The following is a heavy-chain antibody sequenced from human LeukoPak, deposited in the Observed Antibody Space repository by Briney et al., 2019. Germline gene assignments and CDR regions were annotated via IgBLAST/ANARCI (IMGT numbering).Heavy chain of an antibody. V-gene: IGHV3-53*01. CDR1: GFTVSSNY. J-gene: IGHJ4*02. CDR2: IYTGGST. CDR3: ASGASGSYLFDY. Sequence: GGSLRLSCAASGFTVSSNYMSWVRQAPGKGLEWVSVIYTGGSTYYSDSVRGRFTIFRENSKNTLYLQINNLRAEDTAMYYCASGASGSYLFDYWGQGTLVTVSS. D-gene: IGHD1-26*01.